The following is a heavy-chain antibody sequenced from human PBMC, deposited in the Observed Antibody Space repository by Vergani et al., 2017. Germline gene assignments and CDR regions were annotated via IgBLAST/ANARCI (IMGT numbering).Heavy chain of an antibody. CDR1: GYTFTSYD. CDR3: ARAVSYSSVLYYYYGMDV. CDR2: MNPNSGNT. D-gene: IGHD4-11*01. V-gene: IGHV1-8*01. J-gene: IGHJ6*02. Sequence: QVQLVQSGAEVKKPGASVKVSCKASGYTFTSYDINWVRQATGQGLEWMGWMNPNSGNTGYAQKFQGRVTMTRNTSISTAYMELSSLRSEDTAVYYCARAVSYSSVLYYYYGMDVWGQGTTVTVSS.